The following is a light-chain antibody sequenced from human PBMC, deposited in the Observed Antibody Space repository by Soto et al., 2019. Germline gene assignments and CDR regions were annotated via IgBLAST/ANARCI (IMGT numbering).Light chain of an antibody. CDR1: ESISNN. CDR2: AAS. J-gene: IGKJ1*01. CDR3: QQTYSTPRGA. Sequence: DIQMTQSPSSLSASVGDRVTITCRASESISNNLNWYQQKPGKAPKILIYAASTLQSGVPSRFSGGGSATDFTLTIGSLQPEDFTTYYCQQTYSTPRGAFGQGTKVEIK. V-gene: IGKV1-39*01.